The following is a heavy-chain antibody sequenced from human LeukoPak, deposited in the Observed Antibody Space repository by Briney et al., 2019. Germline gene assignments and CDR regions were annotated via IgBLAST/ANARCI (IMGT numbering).Heavy chain of an antibody. D-gene: IGHD6-19*01. V-gene: IGHV3-23*01. CDR2: ISGSGGRT. J-gene: IGHJ6*03. CDR3: AKRSRVAVAGPYYYYYYMDV. Sequence: GGPLRLSCAASGFTFSSYAMSWVRQAPGKGLEWVSAISGSGGRTYYADSVKGRFTISRDNSKNTLYLQMNSLRAEDTAVYYCAKRSRVAVAGPYYYYYYMDVWGKGTTVTVSS. CDR1: GFTFSSYA.